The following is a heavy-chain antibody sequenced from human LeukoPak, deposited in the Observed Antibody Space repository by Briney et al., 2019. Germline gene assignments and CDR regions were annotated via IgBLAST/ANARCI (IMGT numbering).Heavy chain of an antibody. J-gene: IGHJ3*02. Sequence: ASVKVSCKASGYTFSNYGISWVRQAPGQGLEWMGWISAYNANTQYAQKFQGRVTMITDTSTSTAYMELRSLRSDDTAVYYCARDGFFGSGIVGAFDIWGQGTMVTVSS. CDR3: ARDGFFGSGIVGAFDI. D-gene: IGHD3-10*01. CDR2: ISAYNANT. CDR1: GYTFSNYG. V-gene: IGHV1-18*01.